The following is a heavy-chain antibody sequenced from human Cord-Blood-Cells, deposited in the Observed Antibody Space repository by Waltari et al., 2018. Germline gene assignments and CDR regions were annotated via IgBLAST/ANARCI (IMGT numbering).Heavy chain of an antibody. CDR3: AKDLMGDSSGWPLDY. CDR2: ISGSGGST. J-gene: IGHJ4*02. CDR1: GFTFSSYA. V-gene: IGHV3-23*01. Sequence: EVQLLESGGGLVQPGGSLRLSCAASGFTFSSYAMSWVRQAPGKGLEWVSAISGSGGSTYYADSGKGRFTISRDNSKNTLYLQMNSLRAEDTAVYYCAKDLMGDSSGWPLDYWGQGTLVTVSS. D-gene: IGHD6-19*01.